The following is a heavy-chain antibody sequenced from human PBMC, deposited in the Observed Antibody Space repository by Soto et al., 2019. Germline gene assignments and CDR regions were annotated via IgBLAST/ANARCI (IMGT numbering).Heavy chain of an antibody. Sequence: SSVKVSCKASGYTFTSYGISWVRQAPGQGLEWMGWISAYNGNTNYAQKLQGRVTMTTDTSTSTAYMEPRSLRSDDTAVYYCARVMVHRWSFDPWGQGTLVTGSS. J-gene: IGHJ5*02. D-gene: IGHD1-1*01. CDR2: ISAYNGNT. CDR1: GYTFTSYG. V-gene: IGHV1-18*04. CDR3: ARVMVHRWSFDP.